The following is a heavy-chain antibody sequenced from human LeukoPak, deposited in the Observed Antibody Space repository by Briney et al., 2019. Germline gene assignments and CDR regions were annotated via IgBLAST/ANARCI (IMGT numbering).Heavy chain of an antibody. Sequence: GGSLRLSCAASGFTFSSYSMNWVRQAPGKGLEWVSSISSSSSYLYYADSVKGRFTISRDNAKNSLYLQMNSLRAEDTAVYYCARGELGSSWDLPNSWGQGTLVTVSS. CDR1: GFTFSSYS. J-gene: IGHJ4*02. V-gene: IGHV3-21*01. CDR2: ISSSSSYL. D-gene: IGHD6-13*01. CDR3: ARGELGSSWDLPNS.